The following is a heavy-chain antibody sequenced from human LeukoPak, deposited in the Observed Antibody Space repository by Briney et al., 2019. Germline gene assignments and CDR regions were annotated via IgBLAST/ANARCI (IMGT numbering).Heavy chain of an antibody. CDR2: INQDGSEE. CDR3: ARDGGVSGYDLLDY. D-gene: IGHD5-12*01. Sequence: PGGSLRLSCAASGFTFSNYWMSWVRQAPGKGLEWVAHINQDGSEEHYMDSVKARFIISRDSAKNSLSLQMDSLRAEDTAVYYCARDGGVSGYDLLDYWGQGTLVTVSS. V-gene: IGHV3-7*01. J-gene: IGHJ4*02. CDR1: GFTFSNYW.